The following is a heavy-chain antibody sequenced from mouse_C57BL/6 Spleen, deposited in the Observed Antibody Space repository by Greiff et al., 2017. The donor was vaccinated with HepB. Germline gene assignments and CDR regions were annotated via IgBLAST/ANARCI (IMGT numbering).Heavy chain of an antibody. CDR1: GYTFTSFW. CDR3: ARWDGYYFAY. CDR2: IYPGSGST. Sequence: VKLQQPGAELVKPGASVKMSCKASGYTFTSFWITWVKQRPGQGLEWIGDIYPGSGSTNYNEKFKSKATLTVDTSSSTAYMQLSSLTSEDSAVYCCARWDGYYFAYWGQGTLVTVSA. J-gene: IGHJ3*01. V-gene: IGHV1-55*01. D-gene: IGHD2-3*01.